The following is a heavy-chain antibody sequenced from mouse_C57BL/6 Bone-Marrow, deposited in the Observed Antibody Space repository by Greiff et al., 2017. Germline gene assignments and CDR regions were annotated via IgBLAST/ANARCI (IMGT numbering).Heavy chain of an antibody. V-gene: IGHV6-3*01. D-gene: IGHD1-1*01. CDR2: IRLKSDNYAT. Sequence: EVQGVESGGGLVQPGGSMKLSCVASGFTFSNYWMNWVRQSPEKGLEWVAQIRLKSDNYATHYAESVKGRFTISRDDSKSSVYLQMNNLRAEDTGIYYCTNYYGSSSYAMDYWGQGTSVTVSS. CDR1: GFTFSNYW. CDR3: TNYYGSSSYAMDY. J-gene: IGHJ4*01.